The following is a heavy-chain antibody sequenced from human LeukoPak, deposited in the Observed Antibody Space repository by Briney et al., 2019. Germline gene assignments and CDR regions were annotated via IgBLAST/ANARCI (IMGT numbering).Heavy chain of an antibody. D-gene: IGHD3-22*01. Sequence: PSETLSLTCTVSGGSISSYHCSWIRQPAGKGLEWIGHIYTGGNTNYNPSLKSRVTISVDKSKNHFSLKLSFVIAADTAVYYCATVAEGYFDSGGYREYFDLWGRGTQVTVSS. CDR2: IYTGGNT. CDR3: ATVAEGYFDSGGYREYFDL. V-gene: IGHV4-4*07. J-gene: IGHJ2*01. CDR1: GGSISSYH.